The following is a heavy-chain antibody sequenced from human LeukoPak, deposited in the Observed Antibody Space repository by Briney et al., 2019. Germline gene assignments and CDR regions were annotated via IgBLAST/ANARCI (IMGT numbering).Heavy chain of an antibody. D-gene: IGHD2-21*01. CDR1: GFTFSSYG. CDR2: IGYDGTNN. CDR3: ARDLIGKDYIGY. J-gene: IGHJ4*02. Sequence: PGGSLRLSCAASGFTFSSYGMHWVRQAPGDGLEWVAYIGYDGTNNYYADSVKGRFTISRDNSKNTVHLQMNSLRAADTALYYCARDLIGKDYIGYWGQGTLVTVSS. V-gene: IGHV3-30*02.